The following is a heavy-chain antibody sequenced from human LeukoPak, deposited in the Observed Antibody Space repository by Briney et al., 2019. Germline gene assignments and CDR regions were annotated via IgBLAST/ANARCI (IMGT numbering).Heavy chain of an antibody. D-gene: IGHD3-16*02. J-gene: IGHJ4*02. CDR2: INHSGST. CDR3: ARGLSAVVY. Sequence: SETLSLTCAVYGGSFSGYYWSWIRQPPGKGLEWIGEINHSGSTNYNPSLKSRVTISVDTSKKQFFLKLSSVTAADTAVYYCARGLSAVVYWGQGTLVTVSS. V-gene: IGHV4-34*01. CDR1: GGSFSGYY.